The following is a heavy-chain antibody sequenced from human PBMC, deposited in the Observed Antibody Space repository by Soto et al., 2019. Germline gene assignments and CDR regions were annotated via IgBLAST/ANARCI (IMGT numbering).Heavy chain of an antibody. J-gene: IGHJ4*02. CDR2: ISYDRSNK. Sequence: PGGSLRLSCAASGFTFSSYGMHWVRQAPGKGLEWVAVISYDRSNKYYADSVKGRFTISRDNSKNTLYLQMNSLRAEDTAVYYCATGEYYYDSSGYYYCWGQGTLVTVSS. D-gene: IGHD3-22*01. V-gene: IGHV3-30*03. CDR1: GFTFSSYG. CDR3: ATGEYYYDSSGYYYC.